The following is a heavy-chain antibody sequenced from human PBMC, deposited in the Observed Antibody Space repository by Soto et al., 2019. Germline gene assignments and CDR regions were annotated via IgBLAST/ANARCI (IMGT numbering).Heavy chain of an antibody. Sequence: GASVKVSCKASGYTFTSYAMHWVRQAPGQRLEWMGWINAGNGNTKYSQKFQGRVTITRDTSASTAYMELSSLRSEDTAVYYCARDQSYYDSSGYLFIQWGQGTPVTVSS. CDR1: GYTFTSYA. V-gene: IGHV1-3*01. CDR2: INAGNGNT. J-gene: IGHJ4*02. D-gene: IGHD3-22*01. CDR3: ARDQSYYDSSGYLFIQ.